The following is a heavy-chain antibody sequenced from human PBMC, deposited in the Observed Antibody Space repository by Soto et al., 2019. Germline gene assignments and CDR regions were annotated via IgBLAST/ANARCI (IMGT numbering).Heavy chain of an antibody. V-gene: IGHV3-11*01. CDR2: ISGSGSII. CDR3: ARDLGYYDSDRYFDC. J-gene: IGHJ4*02. Sequence: PGGSLRLSCAASGFTFSDSYMSWIRQAPGEGLEWVSFISGSGSIIYYADSVKGRFTISRDSAKNSLYLQMNSLRAADSAVYYCARDLGYYDSDRYFDCWGQGTLVTVSS. CDR1: GFTFSDSY. D-gene: IGHD3-22*01.